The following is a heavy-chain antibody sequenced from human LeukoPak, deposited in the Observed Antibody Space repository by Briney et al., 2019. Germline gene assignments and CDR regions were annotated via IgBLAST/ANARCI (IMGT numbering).Heavy chain of an antibody. CDR2: ISGSGDST. CDR3: AKGHDSSGYSQTFFDY. D-gene: IGHD3-22*01. CDR1: GFTFSNYA. V-gene: IGHV3-23*01. Sequence: GGSLRLSCAASGFTFSNYAMSWVRQAPGKGLEWVSVISGSGDSTYYADSVEGRLTISRDNSKNTLYLQMNSLRAEDTAVYYCAKGHDSSGYSQTFFDYWGQGTLVTVSS. J-gene: IGHJ4*02.